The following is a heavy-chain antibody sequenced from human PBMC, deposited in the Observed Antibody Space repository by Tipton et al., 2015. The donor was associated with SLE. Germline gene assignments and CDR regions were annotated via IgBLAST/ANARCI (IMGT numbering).Heavy chain of an antibody. D-gene: IGHD3-9*01. CDR2: IGASGGRT. J-gene: IGHJ4*02. CDR1: GFTFSSYA. Sequence: SLRLSCAASGFTFSSYAMNWVRQAPGKGLEWVSAIGASGGRTYYADSVKGRFTISRDNSKNTFYLQMNSLRAEDTAVYYCARGPRSDYDILTGYNTGIEYWGQGTLVTVSS. V-gene: IGHV3-23*01. CDR3: ARGPRSDYDILTGYNTGIEY.